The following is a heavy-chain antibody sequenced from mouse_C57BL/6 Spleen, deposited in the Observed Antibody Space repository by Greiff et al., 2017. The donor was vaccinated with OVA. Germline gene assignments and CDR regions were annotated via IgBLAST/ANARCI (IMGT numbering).Heavy chain of an antibody. J-gene: IGHJ4*01. Sequence: EVHLVESGGGLVKPGGSLKLSCAASGFTFSSYTMSWVRQTPEKRLEWVATISGGGGNTYYPDSVKGRFTISRDNAKNTLYLQMSSLRSEDTAWYYCAREISKGEVDYWGQGTSVTVSS. CDR2: ISGGGGNT. D-gene: IGHD2-5*01. V-gene: IGHV5-9*01. CDR3: AREISKGEVDY. CDR1: GFTFSSYT.